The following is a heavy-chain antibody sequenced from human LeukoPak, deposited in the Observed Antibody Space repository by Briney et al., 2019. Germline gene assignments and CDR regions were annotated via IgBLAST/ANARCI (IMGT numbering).Heavy chain of an antibody. Sequence: AGGSLRLSCAASGFTFSSYAMHWVRQAPGKGLEWVAVISYDGSNKYYADSVKGRLTISRDNSKNTLYLQMNSLRAEDTAVYYCASRDGYNFGFDYWGQGTLVTVSS. D-gene: IGHD5-24*01. CDR2: ISYDGSNK. CDR3: ASRDGYNFGFDY. V-gene: IGHV3-30-3*01. J-gene: IGHJ4*02. CDR1: GFTFSSYA.